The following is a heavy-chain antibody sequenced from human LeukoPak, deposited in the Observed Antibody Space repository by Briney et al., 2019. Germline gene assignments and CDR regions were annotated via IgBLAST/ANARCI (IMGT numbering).Heavy chain of an antibody. CDR3: ARHSDSYTHFDY. D-gene: IGHD2-21*02. J-gene: IGHJ4*02. V-gene: IGHV4-59*08. CDR1: GGSFSGYY. Sequence: SETLSLTCAVYGGSFSGYYWSWIRQPPGKGLEWIGYVYYSGSTSYNPSLKSRVTISVDTSKSQFSLKLISVTAADTALYYCARHSDSYTHFDYWGLGTLVTVSS. CDR2: VYYSGST.